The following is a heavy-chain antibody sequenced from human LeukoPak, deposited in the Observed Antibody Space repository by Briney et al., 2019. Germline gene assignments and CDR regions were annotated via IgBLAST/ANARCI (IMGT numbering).Heavy chain of an antibody. CDR3: ARVMITFGGVIPGDY. CDR2: ISAYNGNT. D-gene: IGHD3-16*02. CDR1: GYTFTSYG. V-gene: IGHV1-18*01. Sequence: ASVKVSCKASGYTFTSYGISWVRQAPGQGLEWMGWISAYNGNTNYAQKLQGRVTMTTDTSTSTAYMELRSLRSDDTAVYYCARVMITFGGVIPGDYWGQGTLVTVSS. J-gene: IGHJ4*02.